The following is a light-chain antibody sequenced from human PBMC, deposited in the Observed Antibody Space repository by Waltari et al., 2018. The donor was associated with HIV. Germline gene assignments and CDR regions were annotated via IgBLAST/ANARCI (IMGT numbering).Light chain of an antibody. J-gene: IGLJ1*01. V-gene: IGLV2-8*01. CDR1: SRYVGGYNY. Sequence: QSALTQPPSASGSPGQSVTIPCTGTSRYVGGYNYVPWYQQHPGKAPKLMIYEVSKRPSGVPNRFSGSKSGNTASLTVSGLQAEDEADYYCSSYAGSTYYVFGTGTKVTVV. CDR2: EVS. CDR3: SSYAGSTYYV.